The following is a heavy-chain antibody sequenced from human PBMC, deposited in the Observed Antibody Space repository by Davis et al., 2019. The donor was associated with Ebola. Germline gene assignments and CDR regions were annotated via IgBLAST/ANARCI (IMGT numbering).Heavy chain of an antibody. CDR3: ASGEFVDF. V-gene: IGHV1-46*01. D-gene: IGHD3-10*01. J-gene: IGHJ4*02. Sequence: ASVTVSCKASGYTLTDYLMHWVRQAPGQGLEWMGLINPSIGNTSLAQKFQGRVTLTRDTSTSTVHMDLSSLKSEDTAIYYCASGEFVDFWGQGTLVTVSS. CDR2: INPSIGNT. CDR1: GYTLTDYL.